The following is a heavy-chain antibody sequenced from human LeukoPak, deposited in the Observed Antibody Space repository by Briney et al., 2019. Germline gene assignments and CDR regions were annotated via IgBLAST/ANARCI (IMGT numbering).Heavy chain of an antibody. CDR1: GFTVTNFY. Sequence: PGGSLRLSCAASGFTVTNFYMSWVRQAPGKGLEWVSVIYTGGSTYYADSARGRFTISRDSSKNTLYLQMNSLRAEDTAVYYCARQQFSQLYYFDNWGQGTLDTVSS. CDR2: IYTGGST. CDR3: ARQQFSQLYYFDN. V-gene: IGHV3-53*01. D-gene: IGHD1-1*01. J-gene: IGHJ4*02.